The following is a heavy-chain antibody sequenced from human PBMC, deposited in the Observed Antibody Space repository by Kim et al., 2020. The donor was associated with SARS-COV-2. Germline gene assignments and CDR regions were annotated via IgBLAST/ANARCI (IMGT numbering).Heavy chain of an antibody. CDR1: GFTFSDYY. CDR2: ISSSGSTI. V-gene: IGHV3-11*01. CDR3: ARDSEIAYCGGDCYSDAFDI. D-gene: IGHD2-21*02. Sequence: GGSLRLSCAASGFTFSDYYMSWIRQAPGKGLEWVSYISSSGSTIYYADSVKGRFTISRDNAKNSLYLQMNSLRAEDTAVYYCARDSEIAYCGGDCYSDAFDIWGQGTMVTVSS. J-gene: IGHJ3*02.